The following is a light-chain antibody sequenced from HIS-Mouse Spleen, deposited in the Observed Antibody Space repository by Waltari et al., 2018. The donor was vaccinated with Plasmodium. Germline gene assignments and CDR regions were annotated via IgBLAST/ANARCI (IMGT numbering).Light chain of an antibody. J-gene: IGLJ2*01. CDR2: QDS. V-gene: IGLV3-1*01. Sequence: SYELTQPPSVSVSPGQTASITCSGDKLGDKYACWYQQKPGQSPVRVIYQDSKRPSWIPERVSGPNSGNTATLTISGAQAMDGADYYCQAWDSSTAWVFGGGTKLTVL. CDR1: KLGDKY. CDR3: QAWDSSTAWV.